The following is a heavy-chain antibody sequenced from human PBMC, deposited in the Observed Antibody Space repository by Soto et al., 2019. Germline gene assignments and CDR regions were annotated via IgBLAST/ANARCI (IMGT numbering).Heavy chain of an antibody. V-gene: IGHV3-74*01. Sequence: PGGSLRLSCTAFGFTFNTHWMHWVRQAPGKGLVWVSRIYFDGITTNYADSVKGRLTVSRDNAKNTVYLHVNTLRDEDTAVYYCARGGAMGVDYWGQGTLVTVSS. D-gene: IGHD1-26*01. CDR3: ARGGAMGVDY. CDR1: GFTFNTHW. J-gene: IGHJ4*02. CDR2: IYFDGITT.